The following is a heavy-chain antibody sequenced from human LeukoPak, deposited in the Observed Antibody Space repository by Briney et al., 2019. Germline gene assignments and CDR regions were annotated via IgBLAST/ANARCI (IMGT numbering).Heavy chain of an antibody. J-gene: IGHJ5*02. Sequence: SETLSLTCTVSGGSISSYYWSWIRQPPGKGLEWIGYIYYSGSTNYNPSLKSRVTISVDTSKNQFSLKLSSVTAADTAVYYCARARRGDFWSGYCVNWFDPWGQGTLVTVSS. CDR3: ARARRGDFWSGYCVNWFDP. CDR2: IYYSGST. CDR1: GGSISSYY. D-gene: IGHD3-3*01. V-gene: IGHV4-59*01.